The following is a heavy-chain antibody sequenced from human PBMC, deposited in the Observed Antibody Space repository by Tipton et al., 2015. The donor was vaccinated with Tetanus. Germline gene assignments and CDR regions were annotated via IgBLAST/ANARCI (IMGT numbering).Heavy chain of an antibody. CDR1: GFTVSSNY. CDR3: ARVPGGGVGYCSGGNCHYFDY. J-gene: IGHJ4*02. Sequence: SLRLSCAASGFTVSSNYMSWVRQAPGKGLEWASSITGSSSYIYYADSVKGRFTISRDNAKNSVYLQMNSLRAEDTDMYYCARVPGGGVGYCSGGNCHYFDYWGQGTLVTVSS. V-gene: IGHV3-21*01. CDR2: ITGSSSYI. D-gene: IGHD2-15*01.